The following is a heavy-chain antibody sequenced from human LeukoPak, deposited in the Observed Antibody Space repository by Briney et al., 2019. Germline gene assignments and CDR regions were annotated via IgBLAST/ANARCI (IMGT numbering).Heavy chain of an antibody. Sequence: GGSLRLSCAASGFTYSVYWMGWVRQAPGKGLEWVADIKHDGSETYHVDFVKGRFTISRNNAESSLYLQMNSLRAEDTALYYCVRHYYDSSGWSFDMWGQGTMVTVSP. CDR1: GFTYSVYW. D-gene: IGHD3-22*01. CDR2: IKHDGSET. CDR3: VRHYYDSSGWSFDM. V-gene: IGHV3-7*01. J-gene: IGHJ3*02.